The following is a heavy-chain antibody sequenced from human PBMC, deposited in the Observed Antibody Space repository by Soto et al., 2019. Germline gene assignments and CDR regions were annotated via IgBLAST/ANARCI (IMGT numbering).Heavy chain of an antibody. CDR3: ASLRAGASESYFDY. J-gene: IGHJ4*02. D-gene: IGHD1-26*01. Sequence: SVTVSCKSSGRGYSGDAIVGVRQANGQGLEWMGGIIPIFGTANYAQKFQGRVTITADKSTSTAYMELSSLRSEDTAVYYCASLRAGASESYFDYWGQGTLV. CDR1: GRGYSGDA. CDR2: IIPIFGTA. V-gene: IGHV1-69*06.